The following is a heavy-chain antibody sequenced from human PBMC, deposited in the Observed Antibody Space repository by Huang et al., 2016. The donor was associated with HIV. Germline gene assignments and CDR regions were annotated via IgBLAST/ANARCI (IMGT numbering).Heavy chain of an antibody. J-gene: IGHJ1*01. Sequence: QVHLVESGGGVVQPGRSLRLSCAASGFPLSAVATHWVHQAPGTGLEWWAITSNDETNQHYADSVKGRFTISRDNSKNTLYLQMNSLTTEDTAIYYCATSRYDGRGSYYNEYFQHWGQGTLVTVSP. CDR3: ATSRYDGRGSYYNEYFQH. CDR2: TSNDETNQ. CDR1: GFPLSAVA. V-gene: IGHV3-30*03. D-gene: IGHD3-22*01.